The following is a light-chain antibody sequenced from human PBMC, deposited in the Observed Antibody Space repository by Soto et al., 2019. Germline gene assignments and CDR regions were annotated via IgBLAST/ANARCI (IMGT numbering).Light chain of an antibody. CDR3: QSYDSSLSGSRV. Sequence: QPVLTQPPSVSGAPGQXXTISCTGSSSNIGAGYDVHWYQQLPGTAPKLLIYGNSNRPSGVPDRFSGSKSGTSASLAITGLQAEDEADYYCQSYDSSLSGSRVFGTGTKLTVL. CDR1: SSNIGAGYD. CDR2: GNS. V-gene: IGLV1-40*01. J-gene: IGLJ1*01.